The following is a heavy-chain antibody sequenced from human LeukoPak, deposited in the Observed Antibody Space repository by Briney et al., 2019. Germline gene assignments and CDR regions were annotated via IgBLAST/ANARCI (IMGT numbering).Heavy chain of an antibody. CDR1: GFTFSTTA. D-gene: IGHD2-2*01. CDR2: ISGGGGSP. Sequence: PGGSLRLSCAASGFTFSTTAMSWVRQAPGKGMEWASAISGGGGSPYSAASVKGRFTFSRDNSKNPLYLQLNTLRAQPTAVYYCAKGLGFCSSTSCYPTSYYMDVWGKGTTVSVSS. CDR3: AKGLGFCSSTSCYPTSYYMDV. J-gene: IGHJ6*03. V-gene: IGHV3-23*01.